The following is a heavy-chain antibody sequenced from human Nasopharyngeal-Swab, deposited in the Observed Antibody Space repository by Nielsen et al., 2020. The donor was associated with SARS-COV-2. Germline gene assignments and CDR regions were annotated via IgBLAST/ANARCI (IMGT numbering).Heavy chain of an antibody. D-gene: IGHD6-13*01. Sequence: WIRQPPGKGLEWVSSISSSSSYIYYADSVKGRFTISRDNAKKSLYLQMNSLRAEDTAVYYCARVAGLIAAAGDYWGQGTLVTVSS. V-gene: IGHV3-21*01. CDR2: ISSSSSYI. CDR3: ARVAGLIAAAGDY. J-gene: IGHJ4*02.